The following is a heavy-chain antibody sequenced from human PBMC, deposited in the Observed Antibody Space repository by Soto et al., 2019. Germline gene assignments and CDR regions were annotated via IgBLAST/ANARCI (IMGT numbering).Heavy chain of an antibody. D-gene: IGHD2-21*02. CDR1: DDSINSDKYY. CDR3: ARLEGLSTISYYFDF. J-gene: IGHJ4*02. V-gene: IGHV4-39*01. CDR2: IYYRGNA. Sequence: PSETLSLTCSVSDDSINSDKYYWGWIRQPPGKGLEWIGSIYYRGNAYYNPSLQTRVTISLDKSKSQFSLKLNSVTTADSAVYFCARLEGLSTISYYFDFWGPGALVTVSS.